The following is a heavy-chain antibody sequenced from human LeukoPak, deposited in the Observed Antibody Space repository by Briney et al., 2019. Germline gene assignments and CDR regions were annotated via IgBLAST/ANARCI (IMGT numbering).Heavy chain of an antibody. Sequence: ASVKVSCKASGGTFSSYAISWVRQAPGQGLEWMGGIIPIFGTANYAQKFQGRVTITADDSTSTASMELSSLSSEDPAVYYCAGHPPELRFLEWPSITGWFDPWGQGTLVTVSS. D-gene: IGHD3-3*01. V-gene: IGHV1-69*13. J-gene: IGHJ5*02. CDR3: AGHPPELRFLEWPSITGWFDP. CDR1: GGTFSSYA. CDR2: IIPIFGTA.